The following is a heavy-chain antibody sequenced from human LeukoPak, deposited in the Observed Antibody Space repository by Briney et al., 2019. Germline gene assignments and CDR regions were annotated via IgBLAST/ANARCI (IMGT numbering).Heavy chain of an antibody. CDR3: ARGGGKSITMVRGAHRYFDY. CDR1: GGSISTYY. CDR2: IYYSGST. D-gene: IGHD3-10*01. V-gene: IGHV4-59*12. J-gene: IGHJ4*02. Sequence: SETLSLTCTVSGGSISTYYWTWIRQPPGKGLEWIGYIYYSGSTYYNPSLKSRVTISVDRSKNQFSLKLSSVTAADTAVYYCARGGGKSITMVRGAHRYFDYWGQGTLVTVSS.